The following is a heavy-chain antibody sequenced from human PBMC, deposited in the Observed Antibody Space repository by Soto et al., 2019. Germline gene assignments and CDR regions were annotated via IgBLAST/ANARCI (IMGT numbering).Heavy chain of an antibody. Sequence: SVKVSCKASGGTFSSYAISWVRQAPGQGLEWMGGIIPIFGTANYAQKFQGRVTITADESTSTAYMELSSLRSEDTAVYYCAKCTSSSSWYDGSLAGEDYYYYYGMDVWGQGTTVTVSS. CDR3: AKCTSSSSWYDGSLAGEDYYYYYGMDV. J-gene: IGHJ6*02. CDR1: GGTFSSYA. V-gene: IGHV1-69*13. CDR2: IIPIFGTA. D-gene: IGHD6-13*01.